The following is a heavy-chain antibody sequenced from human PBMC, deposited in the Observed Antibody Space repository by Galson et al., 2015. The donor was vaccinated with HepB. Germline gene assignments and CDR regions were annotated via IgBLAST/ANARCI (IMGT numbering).Heavy chain of an antibody. J-gene: IGHJ4*02. CDR3: ARGVPYYYGSGSYYNGHFLVDY. V-gene: IGHV3-21*01. Sequence: SLRLSCAASGFTFGDYAMSWFRQAPGKGLEWVSSISSSSSYIYYADSVKGRFTISRDNAKNSLYLQMNSLRAEDTAVYYCARGVPYYYGSGSYYNGHFLVDYWGQGTLVTVSS. CDR1: GFTFGDYA. D-gene: IGHD3-10*01. CDR2: ISSSSSYI.